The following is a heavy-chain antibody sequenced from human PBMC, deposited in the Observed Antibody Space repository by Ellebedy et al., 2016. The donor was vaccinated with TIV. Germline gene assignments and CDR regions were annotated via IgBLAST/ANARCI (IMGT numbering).Heavy chain of an antibody. CDR3: AADPGPYYDILTGYYRDVYYFDY. CDR1: RFTFTSSA. V-gene: IGHV1-58*01. CDR2: IVVGSGNT. J-gene: IGHJ4*02. D-gene: IGHD3-9*01. Sequence: ASVKVSXKASRFTFTSSAVQWVRQARGQRLEWIGWIVVGSGNTNYAQKFQERVTITRDMSTSTAYMELSSLRSEDTAVYYCAADPGPYYDILTGYYRDVYYFDYWGQGTLVTVSS.